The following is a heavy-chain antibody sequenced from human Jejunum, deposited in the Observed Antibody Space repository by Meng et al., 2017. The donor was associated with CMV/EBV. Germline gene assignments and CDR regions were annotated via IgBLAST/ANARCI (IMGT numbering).Heavy chain of an antibody. CDR3: ATRTPESGGYYYGVFDY. V-gene: IGHV4-30-4*08. D-gene: IGHD3-22*01. J-gene: IGHJ4*02. CDR1: GGSSSSGDYF. Sequence: GQLQESGPGQVMPSQTLSLTCTVSGGSSSSGDYFWSWIRQPPGKGLEWIGYIYYRGRTYYNPSLKSRVTISVDMSKNQFSLKLNSVTAADTAVYYWATRTPESGGYYYGVFDYWGQGTLVTVSS. CDR2: IYYRGRT.